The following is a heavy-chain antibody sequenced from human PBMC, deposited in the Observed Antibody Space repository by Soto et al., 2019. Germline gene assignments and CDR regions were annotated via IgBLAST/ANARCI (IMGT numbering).Heavy chain of an antibody. CDR3: ARYPNPTVAGLPLDL. J-gene: IGHJ5*02. Sequence: EVQLVESGGGLVQPGGSLRLSCAASGFTFSSYWMSWVRQAPGKGLEWVAHTRQDGGQEYYVDSVKGRFTISRDNAKNSLYLQMNILRVEDTAVYYCARYPNPTVAGLPLDLWGQGTVVTVSS. CDR2: TRQDGGQE. V-gene: IGHV3-7*03. D-gene: IGHD6-19*01. CDR1: GFTFSSYW.